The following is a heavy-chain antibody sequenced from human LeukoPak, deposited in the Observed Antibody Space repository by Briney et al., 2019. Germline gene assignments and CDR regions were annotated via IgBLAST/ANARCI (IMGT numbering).Heavy chain of an antibody. J-gene: IGHJ4*02. V-gene: IGHV3-30*02. CDR1: GFTFSSYG. Sequence: GGSLRLSCAASGFTFSSYGMYWVRQAPGKGLEWVAFIRHDGSIKNYADSVKGRSTISRHNSKNTLYLQMNSLRAEDTAVYYCAKDSLADIDYWGQGALVTVSS. CDR3: AKDSLADIDY. D-gene: IGHD3-16*01. CDR2: IRHDGSIK.